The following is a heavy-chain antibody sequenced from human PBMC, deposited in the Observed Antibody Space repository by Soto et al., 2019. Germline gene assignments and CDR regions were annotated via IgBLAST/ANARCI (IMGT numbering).Heavy chain of an antibody. J-gene: IGHJ6*03. CDR3: AREERGIAARPGSYYYYYYMDV. D-gene: IGHD6-6*01. CDR2: IYYSGST. V-gene: IGHV4-31*03. CDR1: GGSISSGGHY. Sequence: PSETLSLTCTVSGGSISSGGHYWSWIRQHPGKGLEWIGYIYYSGSTYYNPSLKSRVTISVDTSKNQFSLKLSSVTAADTAVYYCAREERGIAARPGSYYYYYYMDVWGKGTTVTVSS.